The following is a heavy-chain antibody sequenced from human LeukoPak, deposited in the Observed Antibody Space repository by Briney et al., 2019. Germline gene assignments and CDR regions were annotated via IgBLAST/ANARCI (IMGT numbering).Heavy chain of an antibody. CDR3: ARSPSAAMVTSWGAFDI. J-gene: IGHJ3*02. CDR2: IYYSGST. CDR1: GGSISSGDYY. Sequence: PSQTLSLTCTVSGGSISSGDYYWSWIRQPPGKGLEWIGYIYYSGSTYYNPSLKSRVTISVDMSKNQFSLKLSSVTAADTAVYYCARSPSAAMVTSWGAFDIWGQGTMVTVSS. V-gene: IGHV4-30-4*08. D-gene: IGHD5-18*01.